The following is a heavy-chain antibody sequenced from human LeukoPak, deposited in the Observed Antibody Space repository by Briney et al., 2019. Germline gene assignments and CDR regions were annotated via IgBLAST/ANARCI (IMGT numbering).Heavy chain of an antibody. D-gene: IGHD3-10*01. J-gene: IGHJ4*02. CDR2: INHSGST. V-gene: IGHV4-34*01. CDR1: GGSFSGYY. Sequence: PSETLSLTCAVYGGSFSGYYWSWIRQPPGKGLEWIGEINHSGSTNYNPSLKSRVTISVYTSKNQFSLKLSSVTAADTAVYYCARGLGTYDYWGQGTLVTVSS. CDR3: ARGLGTYDY.